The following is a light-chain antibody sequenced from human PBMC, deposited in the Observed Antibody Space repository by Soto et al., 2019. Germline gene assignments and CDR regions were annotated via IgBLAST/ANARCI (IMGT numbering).Light chain of an antibody. V-gene: IGKV3-20*01. Sequence: EIVVTQSPGTLSLSPRERATLSCRASQSVSSSYLAWYQQKPGQAPRLLIYGASSRATGIPDRFSGSGSGTDFTLTISRLEPEDFAVYYCQQYGSSSWTFGQGTKVDIK. J-gene: IGKJ1*01. CDR3: QQYGSSSWT. CDR2: GAS. CDR1: QSVSSSY.